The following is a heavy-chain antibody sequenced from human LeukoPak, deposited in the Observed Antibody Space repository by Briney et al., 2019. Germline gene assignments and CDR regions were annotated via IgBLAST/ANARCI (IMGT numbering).Heavy chain of an antibody. J-gene: IGHJ4*02. V-gene: IGHV3-74*01. D-gene: IGHD3-16*02. Sequence: PGGSLRLSCAAPGFTFSRYWMHWVRQAPGKGLVWVSRINSDGSSTSYADSVKGRFTITRDNAKNTLYLQMNSLRAEDTAVYYCARESFSFCYDYWGQGTLVTVSS. CDR2: INSDGSST. CDR1: GFTFSRYW. CDR3: ARESFSFCYDY.